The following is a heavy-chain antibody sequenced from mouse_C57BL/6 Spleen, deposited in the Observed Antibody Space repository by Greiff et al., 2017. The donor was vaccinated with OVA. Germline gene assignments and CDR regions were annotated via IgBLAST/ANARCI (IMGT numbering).Heavy chain of an antibody. CDR1: GYTFTDYE. CDR3: TRGGLDSSGHVRFAY. D-gene: IGHD3-2*02. Sequence: VQLQESGAELVRPGASVTLSCKASGYTFTDYEMHWVKQTPVHGLEWIGAIDPETGGTAYNQKFKGKAILTADKSSSTAYMELRSLTSEDSAVYYCTRGGLDSSGHVRFAYWGQGTLVTVSA. J-gene: IGHJ3*01. CDR2: IDPETGGT. V-gene: IGHV1-15*01.